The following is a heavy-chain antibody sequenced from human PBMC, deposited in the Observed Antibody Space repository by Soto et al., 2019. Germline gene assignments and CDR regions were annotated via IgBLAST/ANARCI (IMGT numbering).Heavy chain of an antibody. D-gene: IGHD6-13*01. CDR2: ISSDGSNK. CDR1: GFTFSSYA. CDR3: ARDPNPGIAAAGPLFDY. J-gene: IGHJ4*02. Sequence: GGSLRLSCAASGFTFSSYAMHWVRQAPGKGLEWVAVISSDGSNKYYADSVKGRFTISRDNSKNTLYLQMNSLRAEDTAVYYCARDPNPGIAAAGPLFDYWGQGTLVTVSS. V-gene: IGHV3-30-3*01.